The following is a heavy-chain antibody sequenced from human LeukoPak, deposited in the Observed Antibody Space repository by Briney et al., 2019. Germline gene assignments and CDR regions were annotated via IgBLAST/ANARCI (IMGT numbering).Heavy chain of an antibody. CDR1: GFTFSSYA. CDR2: ISGSGGSI. J-gene: IGHJ4*02. Sequence: GGSLRLSCAASGFTFSSYAMSWVRQAPGKGLEWVSSISGSGGSIYYADSVKGRFTISRDNSKSTLYLQMNSLRAEDTAIYYCAKEEVAAAGPFDYWGQGTLVTVSS. V-gene: IGHV3-23*01. CDR3: AKEEVAAAGPFDY. D-gene: IGHD6-13*01.